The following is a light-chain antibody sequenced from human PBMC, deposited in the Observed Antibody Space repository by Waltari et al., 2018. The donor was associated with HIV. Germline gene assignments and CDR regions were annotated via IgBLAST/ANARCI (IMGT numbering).Light chain of an antibody. CDR1: SSNIGTNP. J-gene: IGLJ2*01. CDR3: AAWDDSLNGHLV. V-gene: IGLV1-44*01. Sequence: QSVLTQPPSASGTPGQRVTISCSGGSSNIGTNPVFWYQHLPGTAPKVLIHPTTQRPSGVPGRFSGSKSGTSAYLAISGLQSEDEADYYCAAWDDSLNGHLVFGGGTKLTVL. CDR2: PTT.